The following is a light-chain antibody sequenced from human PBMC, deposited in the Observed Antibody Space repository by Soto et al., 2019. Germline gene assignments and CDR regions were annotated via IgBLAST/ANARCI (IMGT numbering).Light chain of an antibody. CDR2: GAS. V-gene: IGKV3-15*01. J-gene: IGKJ1*01. Sequence: EIVMTQSPATLSVSPGKRATLSCRASQSVSSNLAWYQQKPGQAPRLLIYGASTRATGIPARFSGSRSGTESTLTISSLQSEDFAVYYCQQYNNWPRTFGQGTKVEIK. CDR3: QQYNNWPRT. CDR1: QSVSSN.